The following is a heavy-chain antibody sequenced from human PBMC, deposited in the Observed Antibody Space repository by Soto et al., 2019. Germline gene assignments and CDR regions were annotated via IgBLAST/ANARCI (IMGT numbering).Heavy chain of an antibody. J-gene: IGHJ4*02. CDR3: ARAKTYYYDSSGYYLLDQ. CDR2: IYYSGST. Sequence: SETLSLTCTVSVGSISSGGYYWSWIRQHPGKGLEWIGYIYYSGSTYYNPSLKSRVTISVDTSKNQFSLKLSSVTAADTAVYHCARAKTYYYDSSGYYLLDQWGQGTLVTVSS. CDR1: VGSISSGGYY. V-gene: IGHV4-31*03. D-gene: IGHD3-22*01.